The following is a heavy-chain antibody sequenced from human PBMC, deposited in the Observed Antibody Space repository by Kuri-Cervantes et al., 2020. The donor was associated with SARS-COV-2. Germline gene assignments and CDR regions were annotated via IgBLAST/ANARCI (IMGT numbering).Heavy chain of an antibody. V-gene: IGHV4-59*12. Sequence: GSLRLSCTVSGGSISSCYWSWIRQPPGKGLEWIGYIYYSGSTNYNPSLKSRVTISVDTSKNQFSLKLSSVTAADTALYYCATDPPRFGGSPNTPRWGQGTPVTVSS. CDR2: IYYSGST. J-gene: IGHJ4*02. D-gene: IGHD1-26*01. CDR1: GGSISSCY. CDR3: ATDPPRFGGSPNTPR.